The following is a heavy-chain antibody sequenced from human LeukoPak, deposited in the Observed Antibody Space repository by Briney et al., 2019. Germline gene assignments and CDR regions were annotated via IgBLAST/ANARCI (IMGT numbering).Heavy chain of an antibody. CDR3: ARRAQVERRHSQFDY. CDR1: GGTFSSYA. CDR2: IIPIFGTA. D-gene: IGHD1-1*01. J-gene: IGHJ4*02. V-gene: IGHV1-69*01. Sequence: GASVKVSCKASGGTFSSYAISWVRQAPGQGLEWMGGIIPIFGTANYAQKFQGRVTITADESTSTAYMELSSLRSEDTAVFYCARRAQVERRHSQFDYWGQGTLVTVSS.